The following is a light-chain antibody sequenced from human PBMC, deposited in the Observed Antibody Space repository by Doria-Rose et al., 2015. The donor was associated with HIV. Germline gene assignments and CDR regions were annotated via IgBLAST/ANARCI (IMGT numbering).Light chain of an antibody. CDR1: QSFSSTY. Sequence: TQSPGTLSLSPGERATLSCRASQSFSSTYLDWYQQKPGQAPSILIYDGSTRATGIPDRFSASGSGTDVTLTINRLEPEDFALYYCHQYGTSWTFGQGTKVEI. CDR2: DGS. V-gene: IGKV3-20*01. CDR3: HQYGTSWT. J-gene: IGKJ1*01.